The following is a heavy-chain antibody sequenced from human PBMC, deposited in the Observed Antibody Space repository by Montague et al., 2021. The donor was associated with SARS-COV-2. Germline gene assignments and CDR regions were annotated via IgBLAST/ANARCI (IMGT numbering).Heavy chain of an antibody. CDR3: AGHVPIYLTLEYAFDI. D-gene: IGHD3-3*01. CDR1: GGSISSSSYY. CDR2: IYYSGST. J-gene: IGHJ3*02. V-gene: IGHV4-39*01. Sequence: SETLSLTCTVSGGSISSSSYYWGWIRQPPGKGLEWIGSIYYSGSTYYNPSLKSRVTISVDTSKNQFSLKLSSVTAADTAVYYCAGHVPIYLTLEYAFDIWGQGTMVTVSS.